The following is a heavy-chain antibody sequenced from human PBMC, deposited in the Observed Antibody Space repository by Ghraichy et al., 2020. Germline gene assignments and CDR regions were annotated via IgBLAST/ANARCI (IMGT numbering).Heavy chain of an antibody. D-gene: IGHD3-22*01. Sequence: LSLTCAASGFTFDDYTMHWVRQAPGKGLEWVSLISWDGGSTYYADSVKGRFTISRDNSKNSLYLQMNSLRTEDTALYYCAKDIGSSGFDYWGQGTLVTVSS. J-gene: IGHJ4*02. V-gene: IGHV3-43*01. CDR1: GFTFDDYT. CDR2: ISWDGGST. CDR3: AKDIGSSGFDY.